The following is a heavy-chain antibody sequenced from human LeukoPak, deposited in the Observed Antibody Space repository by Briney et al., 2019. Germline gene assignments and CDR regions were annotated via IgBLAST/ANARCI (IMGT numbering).Heavy chain of an antibody. J-gene: IGHJ4*02. CDR1: GFTFSSYS. CDR3: ARETMDSSGYYYLFDY. CDR2: IYYSGST. D-gene: IGHD3-22*01. Sequence: PGGSLRLSCAASGFTFSSYSMNWIRQPPGKGLEWIGYIYYSGSTNYNPSLKSRVTISVDTSKNQFSLKLSSVTAADTAVYYCARETMDSSGYYYLFDYWGQGTLVTVSS. V-gene: IGHV4-59*01.